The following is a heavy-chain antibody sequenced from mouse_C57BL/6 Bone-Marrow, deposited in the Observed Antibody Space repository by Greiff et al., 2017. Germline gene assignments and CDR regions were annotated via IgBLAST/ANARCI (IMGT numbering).Heavy chain of an antibody. CDR2: ILPGSGST. D-gene: IGHD3-2*02. CDR3: ARGGLRLRDAWFAY. Sequence: VQLQQSGAELMKPGASVKLSCKATGYTFTGYWIEWVKQRPGHGLEWIGEILPGSGSTNYNEKFKGKATFTADTSSNTAYMQLSSLTTADSAIYFCARGGLRLRDAWFAYWGQGTLVTVSA. CDR1: GYTFTGYW. V-gene: IGHV1-9*01. J-gene: IGHJ3*01.